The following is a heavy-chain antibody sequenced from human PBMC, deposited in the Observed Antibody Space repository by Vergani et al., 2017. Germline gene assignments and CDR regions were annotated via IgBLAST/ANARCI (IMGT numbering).Heavy chain of an antibody. V-gene: IGHV4-59*01. J-gene: IGHJ5*02. CDR1: GGSMSGYY. D-gene: IGHD3-10*01. CDR3: WRVADFYGLGSGLLDL. CDR2: MYHSGST. Sequence: QVRLQESGPGLVKPSETLSLTCSVSGGSMSGYYWSWIRQPPGKELEWIGYMYHSGSTNYNPSLETRVTISGDTSKNQFSLKLNSGTAADTAVYYCWRVADFYGLGSGLLDLWGQGILVTVSS.